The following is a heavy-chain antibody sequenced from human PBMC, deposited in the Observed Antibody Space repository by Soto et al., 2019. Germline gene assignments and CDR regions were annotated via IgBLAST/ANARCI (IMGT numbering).Heavy chain of an antibody. Sequence: GXSVNVSFKASGFTFSTSTMQWVRQARGQRLEWLGWIVVGSAGTSYAQEFQKRVTLTRDMSTSTTYMELSSLRSEDTAMYYCAAARGAWDYYGMDVWGQGSTVTVSS. D-gene: IGHD3-10*01. CDR1: GFTFSTST. V-gene: IGHV1-58*02. CDR3: AAARGAWDYYGMDV. J-gene: IGHJ6*02. CDR2: IVVGSAGT.